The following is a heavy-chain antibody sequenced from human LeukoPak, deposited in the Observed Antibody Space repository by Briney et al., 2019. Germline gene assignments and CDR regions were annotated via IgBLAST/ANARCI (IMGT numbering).Heavy chain of an antibody. D-gene: IGHD6-6*01. CDR3: ARQQLVSPKSAFDY. J-gene: IGHJ4*02. CDR1: GYSFTSYW. Sequence: GASLKISCQGSGYSFTSYWIGWVRQLPGKGLEWMGIIYPGDSDTRYSPSFQGQVTISADKSISTAYLQWSSLKASDTAMYYCARQQLVSPKSAFDYWGQGTLVTVSS. V-gene: IGHV5-51*01. CDR2: IYPGDSDT.